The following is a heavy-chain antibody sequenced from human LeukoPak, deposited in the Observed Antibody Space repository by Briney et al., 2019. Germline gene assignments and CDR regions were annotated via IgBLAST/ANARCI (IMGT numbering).Heavy chain of an antibody. CDR1: GFTFTTSA. V-gene: IGHV3-23*01. CDR3: AKGRGTRVYNWFDT. J-gene: IGHJ5*02. CDR2: ISGSGRST. D-gene: IGHD1-26*01. Sequence: PGGSLRLSCAGSGFTFTTSAMSWVRQAPGKGLEWVSAISGSGRSTYYTDSVRGRFTISRDNSKNTLYLQMNSLRAEDTAVYFCAKGRGTRVYNWFDTWGQGNLVTVSS.